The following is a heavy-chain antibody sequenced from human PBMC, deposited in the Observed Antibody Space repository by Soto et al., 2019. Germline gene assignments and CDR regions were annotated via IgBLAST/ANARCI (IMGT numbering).Heavy chain of an antibody. CDR1: GYTFTSLV. CDR3: ARDPLGVVPAAYNWFDP. V-gene: IGHV1-18*01. J-gene: IGHJ5*02. Sequence: QVQRVQFGAEWRKLGASGKVSCRPSGYTFTSLVISWVRQAPEQGLGWRGWISAYNGNTNYAQKLQGRVTMTTDTSTSTAYMELRSLRSDDTAVYYCARDPLGVVPAAYNWFDPWGQGTLVTVSS. D-gene: IGHD2-2*01. CDR2: ISAYNGNT.